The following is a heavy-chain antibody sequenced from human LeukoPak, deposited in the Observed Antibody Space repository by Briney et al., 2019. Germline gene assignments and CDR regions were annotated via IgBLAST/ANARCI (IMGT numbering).Heavy chain of an antibody. CDR2: ISSSSRYI. J-gene: IGHJ4*02. CDR3: ARDAGLWSFDY. V-gene: IGHV3-21*01. CDR1: GFTFSSYS. Sequence: GGSLRLSCAASGFTFSSYSMNWVRQAPGKGLEWVSSISSSSRYIYYADSVKGRFTISRDNAKNSLYLQMNSLRAEDTAVYYCARDAGLWSFDYWGQGTLVTVSS. D-gene: IGHD5-18*01.